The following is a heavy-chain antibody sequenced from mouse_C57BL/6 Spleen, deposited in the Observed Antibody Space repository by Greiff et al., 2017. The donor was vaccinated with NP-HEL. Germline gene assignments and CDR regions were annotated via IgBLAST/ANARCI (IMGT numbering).Heavy chain of an antibody. J-gene: IGHJ2*01. CDR2: IYPGSGST. CDR3: ARGGDPYYFDY. CDR1: GYTFTSYW. V-gene: IGHV1-55*01. Sequence: VKLQESGAELVKPGASVKMSCKASGYTFTSYWITWVKQRPGQGLEWIGDIYPGSGSTNYNEKFKSKATLTVDTSSSTAYMQLSSLTSEDSAVHYCARGGDPYYFDYWGQGTTLTVSS.